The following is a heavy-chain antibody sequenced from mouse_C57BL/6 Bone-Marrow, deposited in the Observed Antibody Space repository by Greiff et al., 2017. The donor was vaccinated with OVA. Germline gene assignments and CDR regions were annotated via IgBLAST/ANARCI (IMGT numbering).Heavy chain of an antibody. D-gene: IGHD1-1*01. CDR1: GFTFSSYA. V-gene: IGHV5-4*01. J-gene: IGHJ3*01. Sequence: EVQLVESGGGLVKPGGSLKLSCAASGFTFSSYAMSWVRQTPEKRLEWVATISDGGSYTNYPDNVKGRFTISRDNAKNNLYLHMSSLTSEDTAVYYCARGIFLCITTVSGGLAYWGQGTLVTVSA. CDR3: ARGIFLCITTVSGGLAY. CDR2: ISDGGSYT.